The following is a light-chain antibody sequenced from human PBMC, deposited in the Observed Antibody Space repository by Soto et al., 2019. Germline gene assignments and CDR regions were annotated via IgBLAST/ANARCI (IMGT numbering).Light chain of an antibody. CDR1: QSVSSSY. V-gene: IGKV3-15*01. CDR2: GAS. J-gene: IGKJ5*01. CDR3: QQYDNWPIT. Sequence: EIVLTQSPVTLSLSPVEIATLSCRASQSVSSSYLAWYQQKPGQAPRLFIYGASTRATAIPPRFSGSGSGTEFTLTISSLQSEDFAVYYCQQYDNWPITFGQGTRLEI.